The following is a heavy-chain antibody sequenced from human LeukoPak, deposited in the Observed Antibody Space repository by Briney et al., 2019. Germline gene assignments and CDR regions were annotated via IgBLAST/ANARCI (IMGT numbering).Heavy chain of an antibody. Sequence: SETLSLTCTVSGGSISSSSYYWGWIRQPPGKGLDWFGSIYYSGSTYYNPSLKSLVTISVDTSKNQFSLKLSSVTAADTAVYYCARVGGVAVYYFDYWGQGTLVTVSS. J-gene: IGHJ4*02. CDR2: IYYSGST. CDR1: GGSISSSSYY. CDR3: ARVGGVAVYYFDY. D-gene: IGHD1-26*01. V-gene: IGHV4-39*07.